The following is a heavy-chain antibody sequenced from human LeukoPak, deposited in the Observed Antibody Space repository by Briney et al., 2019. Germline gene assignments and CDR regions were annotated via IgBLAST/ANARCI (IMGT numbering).Heavy chain of an antibody. D-gene: IGHD2-2*01. CDR2: IDPRDSDT. CDR1: GYSFTSYW. Sequence: GESLKISCKGSGYSFTSYWIGWVRQMPGKGLEWVGIIDPRDSDTKYSPSFRGQVTISAAKSINTAYLQWSSLQASDTAIYYCARRQYQLNKPPFDYWGQGTQVTVSS. V-gene: IGHV5-51*01. CDR3: ARRQYQLNKPPFDY. J-gene: IGHJ4*02.